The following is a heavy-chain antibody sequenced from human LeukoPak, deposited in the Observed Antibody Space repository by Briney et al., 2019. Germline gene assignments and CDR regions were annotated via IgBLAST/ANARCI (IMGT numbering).Heavy chain of an antibody. CDR1: GFTFSSYS. CDR2: INHSGST. Sequence: GSLRLSCAASGFTFSSYSMNWVRQAPGKGLEWIGEINHSGSTNYNPSLKSRVTISVDTSKNQFSLKLSSVTAADTAVYYCAAVGAWFDPWGQGTLVTVSS. J-gene: IGHJ5*02. D-gene: IGHD1-26*01. CDR3: AAVGAWFDP. V-gene: IGHV4-34*08.